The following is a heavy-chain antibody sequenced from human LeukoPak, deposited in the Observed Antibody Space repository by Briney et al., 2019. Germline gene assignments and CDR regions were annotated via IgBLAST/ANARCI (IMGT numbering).Heavy chain of an antibody. D-gene: IGHD3-22*01. CDR1: GFTFDDYA. J-gene: IGHJ4*02. V-gene: IGHV3-9*01. CDR3: AKDGYDSSGYYPFDY. Sequence: PGRSLRLSCAASGFTFDDYAMHWVRQAPGKGLEWVSGISWNSGSIGYADSVKGRFTISRDNAKNSLYLQMNSLRAEDTALYYCAKDGYDSSGYYPFDYWGQGTLVTVSS. CDR2: ISWNSGSI.